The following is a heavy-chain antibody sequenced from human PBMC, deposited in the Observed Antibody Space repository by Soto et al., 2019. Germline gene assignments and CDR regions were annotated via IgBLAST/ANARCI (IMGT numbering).Heavy chain of an antibody. Sequence: QVQLQESGPGLVKPSETLSLTCTVSGGSISSYYWSWIRQPPGKGLEWIGYIYYSGSTKYNPSLQSRVTKSVDTSKNQFPLKLRSVTAADTAVYYCARGRGDTAMAWYYWGQGTLVTVSS. CDR3: ARGRGDTAMAWYY. V-gene: IGHV4-59*01. J-gene: IGHJ4*02. CDR1: GGSISSYY. CDR2: IYYSGST. D-gene: IGHD5-18*01.